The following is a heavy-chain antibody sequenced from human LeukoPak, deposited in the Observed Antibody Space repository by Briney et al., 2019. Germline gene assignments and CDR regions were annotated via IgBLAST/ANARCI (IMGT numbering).Heavy chain of an antibody. D-gene: IGHD5-12*01. CDR2: ISYDGSNK. CDR1: GFTFSSYG. CDR3: AKDRYSTHNWFDP. Sequence: PGGSLRLSCAASGFTFSSYGMHWVRQAPGKGLEWVAIISYDGSNKYCADSVKGRFTISRDNSKNTLYLQMNSLRTEDTAVYYCAKDRYSTHNWFDPWGQGTLVTVSS. J-gene: IGHJ5*02. V-gene: IGHV3-30*18.